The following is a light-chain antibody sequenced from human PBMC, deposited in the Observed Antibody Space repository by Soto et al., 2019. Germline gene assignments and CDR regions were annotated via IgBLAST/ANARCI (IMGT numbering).Light chain of an antibody. Sequence: EVVMTQSPATLSVSPGERATLSCRASQSVGTHLAWYQQKAGQAPCLLIYDASTRATGIPARFSGSGSGTEFTLTISSLQSEDFAVYYCQQYNNWPPITFGQGTRLDIK. CDR3: QQYNNWPPIT. CDR2: DAS. V-gene: IGKV3-15*01. CDR1: QSVGTH. J-gene: IGKJ5*01.